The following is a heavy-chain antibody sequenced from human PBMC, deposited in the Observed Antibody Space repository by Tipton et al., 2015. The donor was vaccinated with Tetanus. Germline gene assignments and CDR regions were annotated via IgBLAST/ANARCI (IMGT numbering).Heavy chain of an antibody. J-gene: IGHJ4*02. CDR1: GGSFSGYY. Sequence: TLSLTCAVYGGSFSGYYWSWIRQPPGKGLEWIGEINHSGSTNYNPSLKSRVTISVDTSKNQFSLKLSSVTAADTAVYYCARGSGGYIVAVVALRSSYFDYWGQGTLVTVSS. CDR2: INHSGST. CDR3: ARGSGGYIVAVVALRSSYFDY. V-gene: IGHV4-34*01. D-gene: IGHD2-15*01.